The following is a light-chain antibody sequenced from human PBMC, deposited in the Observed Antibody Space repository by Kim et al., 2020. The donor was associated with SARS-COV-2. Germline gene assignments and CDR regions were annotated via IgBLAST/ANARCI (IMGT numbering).Light chain of an antibody. CDR2: DAS. V-gene: IGKV3-11*01. Sequence: EIVLTQSPVTLSLSPGERVTLSCRASQSVINYLAWYQQKPGQAPRLLIYDASNRATGIPARFSGSGSGTDFTLTISSLEPEDFAVYYCLRPSNWGLTFGEGTRLWIK. J-gene: IGKJ5*01. CDR1: QSVINY. CDR3: LRPSNWGLT.